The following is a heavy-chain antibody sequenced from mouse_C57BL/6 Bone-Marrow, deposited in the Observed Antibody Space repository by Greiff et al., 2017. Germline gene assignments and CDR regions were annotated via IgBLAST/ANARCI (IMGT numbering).Heavy chain of an antibody. CDR3: ARWVTGTLYFDY. Sequence: VQLQQSGAELARPGASVKLSCKASGYTFTSYGISWVKQRTGQGLEWIGEIYPRSGNTYYNEKFKGKATLTADKSSSTAYMALRSLTSEDSAVYFCARWVTGTLYFDYWGQGTTLTVSS. D-gene: IGHD4-1*01. V-gene: IGHV1-81*01. CDR1: GYTFTSYG. J-gene: IGHJ2*01. CDR2: IYPRSGNT.